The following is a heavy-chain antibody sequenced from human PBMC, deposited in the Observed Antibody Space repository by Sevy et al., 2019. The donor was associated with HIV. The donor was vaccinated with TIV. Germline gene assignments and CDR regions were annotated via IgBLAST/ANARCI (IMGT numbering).Heavy chain of an antibody. J-gene: IGHJ4*02. D-gene: IGHD2-15*01. CDR3: ARHYGGSADF. V-gene: IGHV4-39*01. Sequence: SETLSLTCTVFGGSISSDSYNWGWIRQPPGKGLEWIGSISYSGGTHYNPSVKSRLSMSVDTSKNQFSLNLASVTAADTAVYFCARHYGGSADFWGQGTLVTVSS. CDR2: ISYSGGT. CDR1: GGSISSDSYN.